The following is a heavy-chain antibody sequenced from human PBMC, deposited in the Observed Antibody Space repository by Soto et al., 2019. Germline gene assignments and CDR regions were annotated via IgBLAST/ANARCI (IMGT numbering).Heavy chain of an antibody. Sequence: QVQLVESGGGVGQPGRSLRLSCADSGFTFSSYAMHWVRQAPGNGLERVAVISYDGSNKYYADFVKGRFTNSRDNSKNTLYLQMNSLRAEDTAVYYCASDSSGWNAFDILGQGTMVTVSS. V-gene: IGHV3-30-3*01. CDR2: ISYDGSNK. CDR3: ASDSSGWNAFDI. J-gene: IGHJ3*02. D-gene: IGHD3-22*01. CDR1: GFTFSSYA.